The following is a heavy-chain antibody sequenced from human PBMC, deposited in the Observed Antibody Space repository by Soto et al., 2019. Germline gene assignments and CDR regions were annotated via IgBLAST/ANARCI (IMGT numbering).Heavy chain of an antibody. CDR2: ISAYNGNT. V-gene: IGHV1-18*01. Sequence: QVQLVQSGAEVKKPGASVKVSCKASGYTFTSYGISWVRQAPGQGLEWRGWISAYNGNTNYAQKLQGRVTMTTDTSTSTANMELRSLRSDDTAVYYCARGSSRSRYCSGGSCYTPWNYWGQGTLVTVSS. CDR3: ARGSSRSRYCSGGSCYTPWNY. J-gene: IGHJ4*02. CDR1: GYTFTSYG. D-gene: IGHD2-15*01.